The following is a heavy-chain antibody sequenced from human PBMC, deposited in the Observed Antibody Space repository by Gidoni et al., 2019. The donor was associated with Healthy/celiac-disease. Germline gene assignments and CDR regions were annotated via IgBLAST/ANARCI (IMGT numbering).Heavy chain of an antibody. CDR3: ARDREYYYMDV. J-gene: IGHJ6*03. Sequence: QLLESGGGVVQPGRSPRLSSAASGCTFSSYGMHWVRQAPGKGLEWVAVIWYDGSNKYYAGSVKGRFTISRDNSKNTLYLQMNSLRAEDTAVYYCARDREYYYMDVWGKGTTVTVSS. CDR1: GCTFSSYG. V-gene: IGHV3-33*01. D-gene: IGHD1-26*01. CDR2: IWYDGSNK.